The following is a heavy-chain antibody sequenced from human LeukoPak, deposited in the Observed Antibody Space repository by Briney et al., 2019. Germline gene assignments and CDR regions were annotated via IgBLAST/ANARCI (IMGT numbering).Heavy chain of an antibody. V-gene: IGHV3-33*01. CDR3: AREGSMVRGVLYTLDY. CDR2: IWYDGNNK. CDR1: GFTFGDYA. Sequence: PGRSLRLSCTASGFTFGDYAMSWVRQAPGKGLEWVAVIWYDGNNKYYADSVKGRFTISRDNSKNTLYLQMNSLRAEDTAVYFCAREGSMVRGVLYTLDYWGQGTLVTVSS. J-gene: IGHJ4*02. D-gene: IGHD3-10*01.